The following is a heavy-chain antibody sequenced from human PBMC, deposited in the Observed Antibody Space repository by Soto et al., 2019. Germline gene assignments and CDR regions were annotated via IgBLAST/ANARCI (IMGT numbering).Heavy chain of an antibody. V-gene: IGHV1-18*04. Sequence: GASVKVSCKASGYTFTGYYMHWVRQAPGQGLEWMGWINPNSGNTNYAQKLQGRVTMTTDTSTSTAYMELRSLRSDDTAVYYCARESIAEAFDYWGQGTLVTVSS. CDR3: ARESIAEAFDY. CDR2: INPNSGNT. D-gene: IGHD6-13*01. J-gene: IGHJ4*02. CDR1: GYTFTGYY.